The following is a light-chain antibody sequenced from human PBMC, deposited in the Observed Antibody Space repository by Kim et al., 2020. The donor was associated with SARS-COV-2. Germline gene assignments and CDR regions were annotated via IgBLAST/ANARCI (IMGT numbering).Light chain of an antibody. CDR1: QSVSTW. J-gene: IGKJ1*01. CDR3: QQYDSYPWT. V-gene: IGKV1-5*03. Sequence: DIQMTQSPSTLSASVGDRVTITCRASQSVSTWLTWYHQKPGKAPKLLIYKASSLESGVPSRFSGSGSGTEFTLTISGLQPDDFATYYCQQYDSYPWTFGQGTKVDIK. CDR2: KAS.